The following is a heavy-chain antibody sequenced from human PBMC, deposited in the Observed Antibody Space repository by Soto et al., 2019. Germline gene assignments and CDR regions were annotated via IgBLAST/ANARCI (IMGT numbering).Heavy chain of an antibody. CDR2: IFPSDSDT. Sequence: GEPLKISSKGAGYTIATYWIAWVRQMPGKGLEWMGIIFPSDSDTRYSPSFQGQVSISADKSISTAYLQWSSLKASDTAMYYCARLGAGLDYWGQGTQVTVSS. J-gene: IGHJ4*02. CDR1: GYTIATYW. CDR3: ARLGAGLDY. V-gene: IGHV5-51*01. D-gene: IGHD3-10*01.